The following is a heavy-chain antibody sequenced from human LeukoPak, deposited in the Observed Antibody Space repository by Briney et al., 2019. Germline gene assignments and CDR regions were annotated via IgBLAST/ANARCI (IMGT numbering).Heavy chain of an antibody. J-gene: IGHJ3*02. CDR2: ISYSGST. V-gene: IGHV4-39*07. CDR1: GGSISSSSYY. Sequence: PSETLSLTCTVSGGSISSSSYYWGWIRQPPGKGLEWIGSISYSGSTHYSPSLETRVTISVDPSKNQFSLKLSSVTAADTAVYYCAIISGLDAFDIWGQGTMVTVSS. D-gene: IGHD6-19*01. CDR3: AIISGLDAFDI.